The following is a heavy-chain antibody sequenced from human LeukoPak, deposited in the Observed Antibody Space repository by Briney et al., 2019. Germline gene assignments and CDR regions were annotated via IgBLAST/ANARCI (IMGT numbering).Heavy chain of an antibody. CDR3: ARERVGWELAYFDY. D-gene: IGHD1-26*01. J-gene: IGHJ4*02. V-gene: IGHV4-59*01. CDR1: GGSISSYY. Sequence: PSETLSLTCTVSGGSISSYYWSWIRQPPGKGLEWIGYIYYSGSTNYNPSLKSRVTISVDTSKNQFSLKLSSVTAADTAVYYCARERVGWELAYFDYWGQGTLVTVSS. CDR2: IYYSGST.